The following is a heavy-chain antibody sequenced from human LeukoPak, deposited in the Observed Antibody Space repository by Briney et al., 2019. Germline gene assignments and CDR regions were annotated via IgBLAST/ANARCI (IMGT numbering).Heavy chain of an antibody. Sequence: KSSETLSLTCTVSGGSISSYYWSWIRQPPGKGLEWIGYISYSGSTNYSPSLKSRVTISADTSKNQFSLKLSSVTAADTAVYYCARRWRRSSNFYYFDYWGQGTLVTVSS. V-gene: IGHV4-59*08. CDR3: ARRWRRSSNFYYFDY. CDR2: ISYSGST. CDR1: GGSISSYY. D-gene: IGHD6-13*01. J-gene: IGHJ4*02.